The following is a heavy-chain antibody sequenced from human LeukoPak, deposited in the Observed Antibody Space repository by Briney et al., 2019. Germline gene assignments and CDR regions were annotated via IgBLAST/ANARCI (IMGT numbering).Heavy chain of an antibody. CDR2: IKRDGSEK. CDR1: GFTFSAYW. Sequence: GGSLRLSCAASGFTFSAYWMSWVRQAPGKGLEWVANIKRDGSEKYYVVSVEGRFTISRDNAKNSLYLQMNSLRAEDTAVYYCARDLGSSNSYYNWFDPWGQGTLVTVSS. D-gene: IGHD1-26*01. V-gene: IGHV3-7*01. J-gene: IGHJ5*02. CDR3: ARDLGSSNSYYNWFDP.